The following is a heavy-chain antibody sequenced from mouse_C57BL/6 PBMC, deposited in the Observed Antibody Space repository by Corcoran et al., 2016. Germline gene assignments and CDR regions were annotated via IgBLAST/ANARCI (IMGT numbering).Heavy chain of an antibody. V-gene: IGHV1-19*01. J-gene: IGHJ2*01. CDR2: INPYNGGT. CDR1: GYTFTDYY. CDR3: ARVRTDYCDY. Sequence: EVQLQQSGPVLVKPGASVKMSCKASGYTFTDYYMNWVKQSHGKSLEWIGVINPYNGGTSYNQKFKGKATLTVDKSSSTAYMERNSLTSEDSAVYYCARVRTDYCDYGGQGTTLTFSS. D-gene: IGHD1-1*01.